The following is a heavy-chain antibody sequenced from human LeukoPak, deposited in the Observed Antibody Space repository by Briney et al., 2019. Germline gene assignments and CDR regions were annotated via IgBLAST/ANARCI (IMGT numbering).Heavy chain of an antibody. CDR3: VRDSDDYYWALDF. CDR2: THYRSRWGN. V-gene: IGHV6-1*01. Sequence: SQTLSLTCAISGDSVSNNIATWNWVRQSPSRGLEWLGRTHYRSRWGNDYAISVKGRITINPDTSRNQFSLQLNSVTPEDTAVYYSVRDSDDYYWALDFWGQGAPVTVSS. CDR1: GDSVSNNIAT. J-gene: IGHJ4*02. D-gene: IGHD3-10*01.